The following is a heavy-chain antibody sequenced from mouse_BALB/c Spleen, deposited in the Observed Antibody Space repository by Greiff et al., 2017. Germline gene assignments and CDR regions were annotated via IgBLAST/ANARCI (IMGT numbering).Heavy chain of an antibody. Sequence: EVMLVESGGGLVQPGGSLRLSCATSGFTFTDYYMSWVRQPPGKALEWLGFIRNKANGYTTEYSASVKGRFTISRDNSQSILYLQMNTLRAEDSATYYCAREYGNYFDYWGQGTTLKVSS. V-gene: IGHV7-3*02. J-gene: IGHJ2*01. CDR3: AREYGNYFDY. CDR2: IRNKANGYTT. D-gene: IGHD2-10*02. CDR1: GFTFTDYY.